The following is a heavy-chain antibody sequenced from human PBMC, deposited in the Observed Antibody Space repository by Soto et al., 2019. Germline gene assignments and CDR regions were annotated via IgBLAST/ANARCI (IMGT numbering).Heavy chain of an antibody. CDR2: ITGSSSNL. CDR3: AKGGAVYGLLTHDY. CDR1: GFTFSDYA. Sequence: EVQLLESGGGLEQPGGSLRLSCAASGFTFSDYAMSWVRQAPGKGLDWVTTITGSSSNLYYTDSVKGRFVISRDNSRNILFLQMNSLTAEDTAVYYCAKGGAVYGLLTHDYWGQGTLVTVSS. D-gene: IGHD3-9*01. J-gene: IGHJ4*02. V-gene: IGHV3-23*01.